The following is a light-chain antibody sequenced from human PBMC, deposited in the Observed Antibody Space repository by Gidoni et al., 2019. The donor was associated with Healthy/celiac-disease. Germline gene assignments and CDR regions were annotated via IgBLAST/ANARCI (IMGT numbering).Light chain of an antibody. Sequence: EIVLTQSPRTLSLSPGERATLSCRASQRVSSSYLAWYQQKPGQAPRLLIYGASSRATGIPDRFSGSGSGTDFTLTISRLEPEDFAVFYCQQYGSSKYSFGQGTKLEIK. V-gene: IGKV3-20*01. J-gene: IGKJ2*03. CDR1: QRVSSSY. CDR2: GAS. CDR3: QQYGSSKYS.